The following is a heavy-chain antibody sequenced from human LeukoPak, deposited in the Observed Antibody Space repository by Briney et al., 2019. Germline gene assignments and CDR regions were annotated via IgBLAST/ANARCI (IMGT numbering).Heavy chain of an antibody. CDR1: GGTFSSYA. CDR2: IIPILGIA. V-gene: IGHV1-69*04. Sequence: GASVKVSCKASGGTFSSYAISWVRQAPGQGLEWMGRIIPILGIANYAQKFQGRVTITADKSTSTAYMELSSLRSEDTAVYYCAREPIYYYDSSGYYLDDDYWGQGTLVTVSS. J-gene: IGHJ4*02. CDR3: AREPIYYYDSSGYYLDDDY. D-gene: IGHD3-22*01.